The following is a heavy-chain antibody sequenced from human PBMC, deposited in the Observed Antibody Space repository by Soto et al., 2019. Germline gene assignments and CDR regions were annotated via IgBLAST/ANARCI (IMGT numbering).Heavy chain of an antibody. D-gene: IGHD5-18*01. CDR1: GYTFTSSG. V-gene: IGHV1-18*01. J-gene: IGHJ6*02. CDR3: ASSIAGTVMVSLYYCAMDV. Sequence: QVQLVQSGAEVKKLGASVKVSCKASGYTFTSSGISWLRQAPGQGLEWMGWISAYNGNTNYAQKLQGRVTMTTGTSTSTAYMELRRLRSDYTAVYYCASSIAGTVMVSLYYCAMDVWGQGTTVTVAS. CDR2: ISAYNGNT.